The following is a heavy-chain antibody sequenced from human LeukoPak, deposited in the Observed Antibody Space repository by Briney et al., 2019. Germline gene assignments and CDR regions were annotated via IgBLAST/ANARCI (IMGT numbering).Heavy chain of an antibody. D-gene: IGHD3-10*02. CDR1: GFTFSSYE. CDR3: AELGITMIGGV. J-gene: IGHJ6*04. CDR2: ISSSGSTI. Sequence: GGSLRLSCAASGFTFSSYEMNWVRQTPGKGLEWVSYISSSGSTIYYADSVKGRFTISRDNAKDSLYLQMNSLRAEDTAVYYCAELGITMIGGVWGKGTTVTISS. V-gene: IGHV3-48*03.